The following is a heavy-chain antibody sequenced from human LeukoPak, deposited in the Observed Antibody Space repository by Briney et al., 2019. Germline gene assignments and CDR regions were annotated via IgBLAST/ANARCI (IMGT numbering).Heavy chain of an antibody. D-gene: IGHD3-16*01. CDR1: GYTFTGYY. Sequence: ASVKVSCKASGYTFTGYYMHWVRQAPGQGLEWMGWINPNSGGTNYAQKFQGRVTMTRDTSISTAYMELSRLRSDDTAVYHCTRALSLSYGMDVWGQGTTVTVSS. CDR2: INPNSGGT. V-gene: IGHV1-2*02. CDR3: TRALSLSYGMDV. J-gene: IGHJ6*02.